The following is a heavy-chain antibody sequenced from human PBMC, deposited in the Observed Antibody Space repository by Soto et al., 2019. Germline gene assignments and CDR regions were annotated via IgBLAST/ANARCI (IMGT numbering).Heavy chain of an antibody. J-gene: IGHJ5*02. D-gene: IGHD6-13*01. V-gene: IGHV4-4*07. CDR3: ARVGVAAAGHNWFDP. CDR2: IYTSGST. Sequence: TVSGGSISSYYWSWIRQPAGKGLEWIGRIYTSGSTNYNPSLKSRVTMSVDTSKNQFSLKLSSVTAADTAVYYCARVGVAAAGHNWFDPWGQGSPVPVYS. CDR1: GGSISSYY.